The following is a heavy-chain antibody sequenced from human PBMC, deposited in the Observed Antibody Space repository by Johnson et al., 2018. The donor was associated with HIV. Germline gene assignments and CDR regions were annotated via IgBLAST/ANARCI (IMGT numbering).Heavy chain of an antibody. CDR2: ISYHGSDT. V-gene: IGHV3-30*04. CDR1: GFDFNTHN. CDR3: ARGLKGALDI. Sequence: QVQLVESGGDVVQPGRSLRLSCAAFGFDFNTHNIHWVRQAPGKGLEWVTLISYHGSDTYYADSVQGRFTLSRDNSRNMVYLEMNSLRTEDTAVYYCARGLKGALDIWGQGTRVTVSA. J-gene: IGHJ3*02.